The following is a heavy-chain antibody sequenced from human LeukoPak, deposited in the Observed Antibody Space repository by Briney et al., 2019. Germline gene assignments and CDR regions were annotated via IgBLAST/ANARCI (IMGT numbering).Heavy chain of an antibody. CDR1: GYTFTSYD. J-gene: IGHJ3*02. D-gene: IGHD6-6*01. V-gene: IGHV1-8*03. Sequence: ASVKVSCKASGYTFTSYDINWVRQATGQGLEWMGWMNPNSGNTGYAQKFQGRVTITRNTSISTAYMELSSLRSEDTAVYYCARWPQHSSSGIHDALDIWGQGTMVTVSS. CDR2: MNPNSGNT. CDR3: ARWPQHSSSGIHDALDI.